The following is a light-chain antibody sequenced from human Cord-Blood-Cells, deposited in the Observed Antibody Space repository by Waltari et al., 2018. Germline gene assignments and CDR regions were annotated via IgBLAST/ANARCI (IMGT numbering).Light chain of an antibody. CDR3: PQSYSTPPLT. V-gene: IGKV1-39*01. J-gene: IGKJ4*01. CDR2: AAS. CDR1: QSISSY. Sequence: DIQMTQSPSSLSASVGDRVTITCRASQSISSYLNWYQQKPGKAPKLLIYAASSLQSGVPSRFSGSVSVTDFTLTISRLQPEDFATYYCPQSYSTPPLTFGGGTKVEIK.